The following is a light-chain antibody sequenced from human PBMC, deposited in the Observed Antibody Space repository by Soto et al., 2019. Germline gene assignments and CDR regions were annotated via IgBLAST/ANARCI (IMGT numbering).Light chain of an antibody. J-gene: IGKJ2*01. Sequence: EVVLTQSPGTLSLSPGERATLSCRASQSVSNNYLAWYQQKPGQSPKLLIFGSSDRATGIPDRFTSSGYGTDFTLTISSLEPEDFAVYYCQQYGSSPPYTFGQGTKLEIK. CDR3: QQYGSSPPYT. CDR2: GSS. CDR1: QSVSNNY. V-gene: IGKV3-20*01.